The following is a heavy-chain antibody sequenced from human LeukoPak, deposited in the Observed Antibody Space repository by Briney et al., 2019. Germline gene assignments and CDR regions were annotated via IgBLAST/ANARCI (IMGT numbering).Heavy chain of an antibody. CDR2: IIPILGIA. CDR1: GGTFSSYA. D-gene: IGHD3-22*01. Sequence: SVKVSCKASGGTFSSYAISWVRQAPGQGLEWMGRIIPILGIANYAQKFQGRVTFTADKSTSTAYMELSSLRSEDTAVYYCARASRGYYFDYWGQGTLVTVSS. J-gene: IGHJ4*02. V-gene: IGHV1-69*04. CDR3: ARASRGYYFDY.